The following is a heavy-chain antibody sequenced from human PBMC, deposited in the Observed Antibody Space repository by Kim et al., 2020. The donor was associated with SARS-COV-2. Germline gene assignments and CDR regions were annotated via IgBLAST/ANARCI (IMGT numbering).Heavy chain of an antibody. V-gene: IGHV3-74*01. D-gene: IGHD2-21*01. CDR2: SI. CDR3: ANVHCANFGY. J-gene: IGHJ4*02. Sequence: SIGYAHYEKGRFTISRDNAKHTLYLQMDSLRADDTVVYYCANVHCANFGYWGQGTLVTVSS.